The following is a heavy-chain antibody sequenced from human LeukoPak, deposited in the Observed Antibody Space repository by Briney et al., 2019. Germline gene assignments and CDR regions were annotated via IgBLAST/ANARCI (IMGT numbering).Heavy chain of an antibody. CDR2: ISSGGST. D-gene: IGHD3-22*01. V-gene: IGHV3-53*01. Sequence: GGSLRLSCAASGFTVGSYYMSWVRQAPGKGLEWVSFISSGGSTYYADSVKGRFTISRDNSKNTLSLQMNSLRAEDTAVYYCARDLDDYDSSGYLAYWGQGTLVTVSS. CDR3: ARDLDDYDSSGYLAY. CDR1: GFTVGSYY. J-gene: IGHJ4*02.